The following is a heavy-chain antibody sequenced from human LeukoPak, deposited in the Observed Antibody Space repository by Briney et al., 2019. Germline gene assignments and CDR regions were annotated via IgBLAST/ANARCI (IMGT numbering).Heavy chain of an antibody. J-gene: IGHJ4*02. CDR1: GFTFSSYG. V-gene: IGHV3-30*02. CDR3: AKDRAPVGATACDY. D-gene: IGHD1-26*01. Sequence: GGSLRLSCAASGFTFSSYGMHWVRQAPGKGLEWVTFIRYDGSNKYYAGSVKGRFTISRDNSKNTLYLQMNSLRAEDTAVYYCAKDRAPVGATACDYWGQGTLVTVSS. CDR2: IRYDGSNK.